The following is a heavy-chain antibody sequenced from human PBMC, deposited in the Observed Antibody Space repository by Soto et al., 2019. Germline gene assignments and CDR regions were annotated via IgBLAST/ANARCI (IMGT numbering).Heavy chain of an antibody. J-gene: IGHJ4*02. CDR3: AKSGLRYFDWLLDY. D-gene: IGHD3-9*01. Sequence: GSLRLSCAASGFTFSTYAMNWVRQAPGKGLEWVSGISGSGDSTYYADSVKGRFTVSRDNSKNTLYLQMNSLRAEDTAVYYCAKSGLRYFDWLLDYWGQGTLVTVPS. V-gene: IGHV3-23*01. CDR2: ISGSGDST. CDR1: GFTFSTYA.